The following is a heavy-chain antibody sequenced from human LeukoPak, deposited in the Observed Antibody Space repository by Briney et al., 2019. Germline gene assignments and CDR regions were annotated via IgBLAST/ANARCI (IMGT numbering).Heavy chain of an antibody. CDR2: IIPIFGTA. J-gene: IGHJ6*03. CDR3: AIDIVVVPAAIPPMHYYYYMDV. V-gene: IGHV1-69*01. CDR1: GGTFSSYA. D-gene: IGHD2-2*01. Sequence: GASVKVSCKASGGTFSSYAISWVRQAPGQGLEWMGGIIPIFGTANYAQKFQGRVTITADESTSTAYMELSSLRSEDTAVYYCAIDIVVVPAAIPPMHYYYYMDVWGKGTTVTISS.